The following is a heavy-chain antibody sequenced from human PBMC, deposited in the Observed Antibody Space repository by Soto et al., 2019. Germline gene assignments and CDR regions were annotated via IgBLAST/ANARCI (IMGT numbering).Heavy chain of an antibody. CDR1: GYTFSSYG. D-gene: IGHD2-15*01. V-gene: IGHV1-18*01. CDR2: ISAYNGNI. Sequence: QVQLVQSGAEVKRPGASVKVSCKASGYTFSSYGISWVRQAPGQGLEWMGWISAYNGNINYAQRFQDRVAMTTDTSTRTAYMELRSLRSDDTAVYYCARDWGLGYCSGASCSQFDYWGQGTLVTVSS. J-gene: IGHJ4*02. CDR3: ARDWGLGYCSGASCSQFDY.